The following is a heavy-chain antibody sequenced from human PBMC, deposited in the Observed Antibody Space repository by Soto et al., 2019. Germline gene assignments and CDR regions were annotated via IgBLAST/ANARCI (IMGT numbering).Heavy chain of an antibody. J-gene: IGHJ4*02. V-gene: IGHV3-23*01. CDR3: ARGPSEYIWGSYLRYCDS. CDR1: GFTFSSFA. CDR2: ISGSSGHT. Sequence: EVQLLESGGGSVQPGGSLRLSCAASGFTFSSFAMNWVRQAPGKGLEWVSAISGSSGHTYYADSVKGRFIISRDNSKNTLYLQMDSLSADDTAVYYCARGPSEYIWGSYLRYCDSWGQGSLVTVSS. D-gene: IGHD3-16*02.